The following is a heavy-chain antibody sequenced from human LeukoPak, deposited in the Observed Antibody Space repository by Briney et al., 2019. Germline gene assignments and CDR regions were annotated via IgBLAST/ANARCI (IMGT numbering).Heavy chain of an antibody. CDR2: IYSGGST. CDR1: GFTVSNNF. Sequence: PGGSLRLSCAASGFTVSNNFMSWVRQAPGKGLEWVSVIYSGGSTYYADSVKGRFTISRDNSKNMLYLQTNSLRAEDTAVYYCAKNELLWFGEFDAFDIWGQGTMVTVSS. D-gene: IGHD3-10*01. J-gene: IGHJ3*02. V-gene: IGHV3-66*02. CDR3: AKNELLWFGEFDAFDI.